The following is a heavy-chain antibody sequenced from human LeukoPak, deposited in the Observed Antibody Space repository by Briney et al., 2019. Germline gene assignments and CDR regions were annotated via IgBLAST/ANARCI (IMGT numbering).Heavy chain of an antibody. V-gene: IGHV1-18*01. Sequence: GASVKVSCKASGYTFTSYGISWVRQAPGQGLEWMGWISAYNGNTSYAQKLQGRVTMTTDTSTSTAYMELRSLRSDDTAVYYCARARAGGWIQLWQEGHFDYWGQGTLVTVSS. CDR1: GYTFTSYG. J-gene: IGHJ4*02. D-gene: IGHD5-18*01. CDR2: ISAYNGNT. CDR3: ARARAGGWIQLWQEGHFDY.